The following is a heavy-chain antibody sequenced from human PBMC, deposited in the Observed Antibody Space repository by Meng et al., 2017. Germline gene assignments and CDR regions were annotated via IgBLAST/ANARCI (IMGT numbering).Heavy chain of an antibody. CDR1: GLTVSSNY. J-gene: IGHJ6*02. V-gene: IGHV3-53*01. Sequence: GGSLRLSCAASGLTVSSNYMNWVRQAPGKGLKWVSVIYSGGSTYHADSVKGRFTISRDNSKNTLYLQMNSLRAEDTAVYYCARETGTGMDVWGQGTTVTVSS. CDR2: IYSGGST. D-gene: IGHD1-1*01. CDR3: ARETGTGMDV.